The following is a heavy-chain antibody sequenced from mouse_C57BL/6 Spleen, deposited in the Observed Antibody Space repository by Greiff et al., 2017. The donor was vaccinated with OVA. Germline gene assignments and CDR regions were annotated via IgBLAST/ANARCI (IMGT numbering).Heavy chain of an antibody. D-gene: IGHD1-1*01. J-gene: IGHJ1*03. CDR1: GFSLTSYG. Sequence: QVQLKESGPGLVAPSQSLSITCTVSGFSLTSYGVHWVRQPPGKGLEWLVVIWSDGSATYNSALKSRLSISKDNSKSQVVLKMNSLQTDDTAMYYCARHGYYGSSPYWYFDVWGTGTTVTVSS. CDR2: IWSDGSA. CDR3: ARHGYYGSSPYWYFDV. V-gene: IGHV2-6-1*01.